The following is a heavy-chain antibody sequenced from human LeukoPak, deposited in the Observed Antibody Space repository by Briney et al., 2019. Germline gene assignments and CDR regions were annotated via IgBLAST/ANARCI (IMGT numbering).Heavy chain of an antibody. CDR3: ARGHRPQYTGTCDNWFDP. Sequence: GGSLRLSCAASGFTFTSYEMNWVRQAPGQGLEWIAWISTSGGKIYYAKSVKGRFTISRDKAKNTLYLQMNSLRAEDTAIYYCARGHRPQYTGTCDNWFDPWGQGTRVTVSS. CDR1: GFTFTSYE. V-gene: IGHV3-48*03. J-gene: IGHJ5*02. CDR2: ISTSGGKI. D-gene: IGHD2-2*02.